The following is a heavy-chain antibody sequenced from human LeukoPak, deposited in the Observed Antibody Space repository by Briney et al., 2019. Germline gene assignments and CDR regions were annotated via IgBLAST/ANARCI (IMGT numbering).Heavy chain of an antibody. V-gene: IGHV4-59*01. D-gene: IGHD3-3*01. CDR2: IYSTGST. J-gene: IGHJ2*01. Sequence: SETLSLTCTVSGASISSYYWSWIRQPPGKGLEWIGYIYSTGSTNYNPSLKSRVTISVDTSKNQFSLKLSSVTAADTAVYYCARSGYFGLWGRGTLVTVSS. CDR3: ARSGYFGL. CDR1: GASISSYY.